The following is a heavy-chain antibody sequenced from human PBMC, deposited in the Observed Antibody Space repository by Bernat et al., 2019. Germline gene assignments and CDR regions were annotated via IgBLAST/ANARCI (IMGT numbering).Heavy chain of an antibody. V-gene: IGHV3-30-3*01. J-gene: IGHJ4*02. CDR1: GFTFSSYA. CDR2: ISYDGSNK. Sequence: QVQLVESGGGVVQPGRSLRLSCAASGFTFSSYAMHWVRQAPGKGLEWVAVISYDGSNKYYADSVKGRFTISRDNSKNTLYLQMNSLRAEDTAMYYCARGAEELWLEQCLDYWGQGTLVTVSS. CDR3: ARGAEELWLEQCLDY. D-gene: IGHD6-19*01.